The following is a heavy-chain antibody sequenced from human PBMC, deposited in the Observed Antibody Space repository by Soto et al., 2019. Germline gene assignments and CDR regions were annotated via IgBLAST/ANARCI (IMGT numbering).Heavy chain of an antibody. CDR3: ARGGWRQIDY. J-gene: IGHJ4*02. Sequence: QVQLQESGPGLVKPSETLSLTCSVSGGSIGSYYWSWIRQPPRKGLEWIGYIYYSGSTNYNPSLKSRVTISVDTSKNQFSLKLSSVTAADTAVYYCARGGWRQIDYWGQGTLVTVSS. D-gene: IGHD3-3*01. CDR1: GGSIGSYY. CDR2: IYYSGST. V-gene: IGHV4-59*08.